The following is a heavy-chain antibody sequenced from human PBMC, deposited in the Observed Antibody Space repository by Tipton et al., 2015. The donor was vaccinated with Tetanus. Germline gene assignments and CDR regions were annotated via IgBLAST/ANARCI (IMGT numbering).Heavy chain of an antibody. Sequence: TLSLTCTVSGGSISSYYWSWIRQPPGKGLEYIGYILYGKSTHYNPSLESRLSISGDPAKNQFSLRLTSVTAADTAVYYCARIHDYWSGYFDFWGQGTLVTVSP. CDR2: ILYGKST. D-gene: IGHD3-3*01. CDR3: ARIHDYWSGYFDF. V-gene: IGHV4-59*01. J-gene: IGHJ4*02. CDR1: GGSISSYY.